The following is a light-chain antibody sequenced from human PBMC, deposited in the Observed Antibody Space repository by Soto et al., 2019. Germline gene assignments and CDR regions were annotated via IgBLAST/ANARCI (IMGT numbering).Light chain of an antibody. CDR1: SSDVGGYNY. V-gene: IGLV2-14*01. CDR3: SSYTSRSTDV. Sequence: QSVLTQPASVSGSPGQSVTISCTGTSSDVGGYNYVSWYQQHPGKAPKLMIYDVSNRPSGVSNRFSGSKSGTTASLTISGLQDEDEAYYYWSSYTSRSTDVFGAGTKVTVL. CDR2: DVS. J-gene: IGLJ1*01.